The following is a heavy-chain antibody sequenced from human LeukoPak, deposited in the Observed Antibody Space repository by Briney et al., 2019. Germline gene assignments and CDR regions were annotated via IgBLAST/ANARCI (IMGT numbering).Heavy chain of an antibody. CDR2: INPNSGDT. CDR1: GYTFTDYY. J-gene: IGHJ4*02. D-gene: IGHD5-18*01. Sequence: ASVKVSCKASGYTFTDYYLHWVRQAPGQGLEWMGWINPNSGDTDYAQKFQGRVTMTGDTSISTAYMELSRLRYDDTAVYYCARDMDTGPDLFDYWGQGTLVTVSS. CDR3: ARDMDTGPDLFDY. V-gene: IGHV1-2*02.